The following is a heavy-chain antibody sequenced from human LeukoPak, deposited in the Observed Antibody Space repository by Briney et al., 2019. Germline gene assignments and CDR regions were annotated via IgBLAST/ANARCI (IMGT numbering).Heavy chain of an antibody. D-gene: IGHD4-17*01. Sequence: GGSLRLSCAASGFTFSSYWMSWVRQAPGKGLEWVANIKQDGSEKYYVDSVKGRFTISRDNAKNSLYLQMNSLRAEDTAVYYCARDSLAPHGATEHWGQGTLVTVSS. J-gene: IGHJ4*02. CDR1: GFTFSSYW. V-gene: IGHV3-7*01. CDR3: ARDSLAPHGATEH. CDR2: IKQDGSEK.